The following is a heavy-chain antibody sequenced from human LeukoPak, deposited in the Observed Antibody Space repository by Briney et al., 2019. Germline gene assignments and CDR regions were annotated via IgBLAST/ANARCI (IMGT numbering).Heavy chain of an antibody. Sequence: SETLSLTCTVSGDSVTNTRYYWGWIRQPPGKGLEWIGTIYYTGDTYYNPSLKSRVTISVDTSNDQFSLELTSVTAADTAVYYCARESSVTATYWGQGTLVIVSS. CDR3: ARESSVTATY. CDR2: IYYTGDT. CDR1: GDSVTNTRYY. V-gene: IGHV4-39*07. D-gene: IGHD2-15*01. J-gene: IGHJ4*02.